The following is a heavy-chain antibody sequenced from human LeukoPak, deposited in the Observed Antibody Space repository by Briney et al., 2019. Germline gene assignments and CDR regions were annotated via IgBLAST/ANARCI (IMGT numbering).Heavy chain of an antibody. Sequence: SETLSLTCTLSGGSISTYYWSWIRQPPGKGLEWIGYIYHSGSTNYNPSLKSRVAISVDTSKNQFSLKLSSVTAADTAVYYCARGGGYASPIGYWGQGALVTASS. CDR2: IYHSGST. CDR3: ARGGGYASPIGY. D-gene: IGHD5-12*01. J-gene: IGHJ4*02. V-gene: IGHV4-59*01. CDR1: GGSISTYY.